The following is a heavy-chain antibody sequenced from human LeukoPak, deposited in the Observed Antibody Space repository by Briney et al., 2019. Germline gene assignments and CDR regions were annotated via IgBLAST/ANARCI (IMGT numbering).Heavy chain of an antibody. CDR2: INRDGSDT. D-gene: IGHD5-12*01. CDR3: ARVPFPSGGYDRLD. Sequence: GGCLRLSCAAPGFSFSSYWMHWVRQAPGKSLVWVSRINRDGSDTSYADSVRGRFTISRDNAKNSLFLQMNSLRDEDTAVYYCARVPFPSGGYDRLDWGQGTLVTVSS. V-gene: IGHV3-74*01. J-gene: IGHJ4*02. CDR1: GFSFSSYW.